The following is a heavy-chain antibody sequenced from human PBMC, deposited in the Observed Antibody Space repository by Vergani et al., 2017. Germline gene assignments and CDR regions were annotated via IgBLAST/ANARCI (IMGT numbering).Heavy chain of an antibody. J-gene: IGHJ6*03. CDR1: GGSFSGYY. Sequence: QVQLQQWGAGLLKPSETLSLTCAVYGGSFSGYYWSWIRQPPGKGLEWIGEINHSGSTNYNPSLKSRVTISVDTSKNQFSLKLSSVTAADTAVYYCARVRRGIKVGHMDVWGKGTTVTVSS. V-gene: IGHV4-34*01. CDR3: ARVRRGIKVGHMDV. D-gene: IGHD3-10*01. CDR2: INHSGST.